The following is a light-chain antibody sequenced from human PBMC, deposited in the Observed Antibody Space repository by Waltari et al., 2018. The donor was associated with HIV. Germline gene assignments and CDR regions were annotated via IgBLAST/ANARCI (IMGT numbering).Light chain of an antibody. J-gene: IGLJ3*02. CDR3: ATWDDSLSGPV. Sequence: QSVLTQLPSAFGTPGLRCTISCSGSSSNIGNNSLYWYQQLPGTAPKLRICRNTRRPSGVPGRFSGSKSDTSASLAISGLRSEDEADYFCATWDDSLSGPVFGGGTKLTVL. CDR2: RNT. V-gene: IGLV1-47*01. CDR1: SSNIGNNS.